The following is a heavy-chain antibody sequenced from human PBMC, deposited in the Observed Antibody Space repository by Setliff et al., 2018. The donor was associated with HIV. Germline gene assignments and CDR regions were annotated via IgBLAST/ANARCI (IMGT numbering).Heavy chain of an antibody. Sequence: ASVKVSCKASGYTFTTYGISWVRQAPGQGPEWMGWISAYNGNTHYAQKLQVRVTMTTDTSTSTAYMELSSLRSEDTAVYYCARQMNNFWSGTNLDYWGQGTLVTVSS. V-gene: IGHV1-18*01. J-gene: IGHJ4*02. D-gene: IGHD3-3*01. CDR2: ISAYNGNT. CDR3: ARQMNNFWSGTNLDY. CDR1: GYTFTTYG.